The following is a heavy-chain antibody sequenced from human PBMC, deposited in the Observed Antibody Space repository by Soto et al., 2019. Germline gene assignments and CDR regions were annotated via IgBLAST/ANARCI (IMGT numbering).Heavy chain of an antibody. Sequence: GGSLTVSWAASGFTFSSYSMNWVRQAPGKGLEWVSYISSSSSTIYYADSVKGRFTISRDNAKNSLYLQMNSLRAEDTAVYYCARHPERIAEIGWFDPWGQGTLVTVSS. CDR1: GFTFSSYS. D-gene: IGHD6-13*01. CDR3: ARHPERIAEIGWFDP. CDR2: ISSSSSTI. V-gene: IGHV3-48*01. J-gene: IGHJ5*02.